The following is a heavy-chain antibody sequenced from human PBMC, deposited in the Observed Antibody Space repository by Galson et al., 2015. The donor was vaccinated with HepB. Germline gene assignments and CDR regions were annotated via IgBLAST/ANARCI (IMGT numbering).Heavy chain of an antibody. Sequence: ETLSLTCAVYGGSFSGNYWSWIRQPPGKGLEWIGEINHSGSTTYNPSLKSRVTISVDTSKNQLSLKLSSVTAADTAMYYCARRVYFCYYMDVWGAGTTVTVSS. CDR2: INHSGST. CDR3: ARRVYFCYYMDV. CDR1: GGSFSGNY. V-gene: IGHV4-34*01. J-gene: IGHJ6*03.